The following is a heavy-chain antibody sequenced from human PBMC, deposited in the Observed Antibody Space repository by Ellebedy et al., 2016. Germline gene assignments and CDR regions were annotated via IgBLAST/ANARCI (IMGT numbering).Heavy chain of an antibody. J-gene: IGHJ5*02. CDR2: INPNSGGT. D-gene: IGHD1-26*01. Sequence: ASVKVSCXASGYTFTGYYMHWVRQAPGQGLEWMGWINPNSGGTNYAQKFQGRVTMTRDTSISTAYMELSRLRSDDTAVYYCARDRGGSDNWFDPWGQGTLVTVSS. CDR1: GYTFTGYY. CDR3: ARDRGGSDNWFDP. V-gene: IGHV1-2*02.